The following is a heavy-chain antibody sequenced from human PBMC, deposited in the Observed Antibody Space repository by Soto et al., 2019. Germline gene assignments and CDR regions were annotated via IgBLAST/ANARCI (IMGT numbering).Heavy chain of an antibody. D-gene: IGHD1-26*01. CDR1: GYTFTSYG. V-gene: IGHV1-18*04. Sequence: QVQLVQYGAEVKKPGASVKVSCKASGYTFTSYGVTWVRQAPGQGLEWMGWISGYNGNTYFAQNFQGRVTLTTETSTSIAYMELRSLRSDDTAVYYCAREKWELPPDYWGQGTLVTVSS. CDR2: ISGYNGNT. J-gene: IGHJ4*02. CDR3: AREKWELPPDY.